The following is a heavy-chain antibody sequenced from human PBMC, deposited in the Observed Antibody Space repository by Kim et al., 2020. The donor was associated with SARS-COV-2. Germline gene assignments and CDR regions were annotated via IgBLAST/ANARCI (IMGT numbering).Heavy chain of an antibody. CDR1: GYSFTSYW. D-gene: IGHD3-22*01. Sequence: GESLKISCKGSGYSFTSYWISWVRQMPGKGLEWMGRIDPSDSYTNYSPSFQGHVTISADKSISTAYLQWSSLKASDTAMYYCARGDYYDSSGYYHGAFDIWGQGTMVTVSS. J-gene: IGHJ3*02. CDR3: ARGDYYDSSGYYHGAFDI. V-gene: IGHV5-10-1*01. CDR2: IDPSDSYT.